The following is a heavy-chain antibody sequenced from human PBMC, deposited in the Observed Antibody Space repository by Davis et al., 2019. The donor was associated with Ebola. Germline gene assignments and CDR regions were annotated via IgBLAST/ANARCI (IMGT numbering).Heavy chain of an antibody. D-gene: IGHD6-13*01. V-gene: IGHV1-69*06. CDR2: IIPIFGTA. CDR3: ARTSHYSSSWYSTFDP. Sequence: AASVKVSCKASGYTFTGYYMHWVRQAPGQGLEWMGGIIPIFGTANYAQKFQGRVTITADKSTSTAYMELSSLRSEDTAVYYCARTSHYSSSWYSTFDPWGQGTLVTVSS. J-gene: IGHJ5*02. CDR1: GYTFTGYY.